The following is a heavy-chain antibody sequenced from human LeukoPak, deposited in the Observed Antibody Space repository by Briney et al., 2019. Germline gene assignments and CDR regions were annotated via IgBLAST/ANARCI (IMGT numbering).Heavy chain of an antibody. CDR2: INHSGST. J-gene: IGHJ4*02. CDR3: ARAKYSSGWYGY. D-gene: IGHD6-19*01. CDR1: GGSFSGYY. V-gene: IGHV4-34*01. Sequence: SETLSLTCAVYGGSFSGYYWSWIHQPPGKGLEWIGEINHSGSTNYNPSLKSRVTISVDTSKNQFSLKLSSVTAADTAVYYCARAKYSSGWYGYWGQGTLVTVSS.